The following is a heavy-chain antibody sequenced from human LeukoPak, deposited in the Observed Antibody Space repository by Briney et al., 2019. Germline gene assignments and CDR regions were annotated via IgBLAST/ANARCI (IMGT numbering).Heavy chain of an antibody. J-gene: IGHJ3*02. D-gene: IGHD3-22*01. CDR3: ARDHSGDSSGYYYGDAFDI. V-gene: IGHV3-7*01. CDR2: IKQDGSEK. CDR1: GFTFSSYW. Sequence: GGSPRLSCAASGFTFSSYWMSWVRQAPGKGLEWVANIKQDGSEKYYVDSVKGRFTISRDNAKNSLYLQMNSLRAEDTAVYYCARDHSGDSSGYYYGDAFDIWGQGTMVTVSS.